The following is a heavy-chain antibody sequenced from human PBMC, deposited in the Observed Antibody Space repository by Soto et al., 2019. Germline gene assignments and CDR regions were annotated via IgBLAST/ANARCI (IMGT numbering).Heavy chain of an antibody. CDR3: ARDKGLGYCSGGSCYPHAFDI. J-gene: IGHJ3*02. CDR1: GYTFTSYY. V-gene: IGHV1-46*01. Sequence: GASVKVSCKASGYTFTSYYMHWVRQAPGQGLEWMGIINPSGGSTSYAQKFQGRVTMTRDTSTSTVYMELSSLRSEDTAVYYCARDKGLGYCSGGSCYPHAFDIWGQGTMVTVS. D-gene: IGHD2-15*01. CDR2: INPSGGST.